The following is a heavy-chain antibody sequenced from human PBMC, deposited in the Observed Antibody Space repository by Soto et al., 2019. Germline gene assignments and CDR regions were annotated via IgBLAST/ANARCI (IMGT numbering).Heavy chain of an antibody. Sequence: PSETLSLTCTVSGGSISSYYWSWIRQPPGKGLEWIGYIYYSGSTNYNPSLKSRVTISVDTSKNQLSLKLSSVTAADTAVYYCASSGGESVLRYFDWLSFDYWGQGTLVTVSS. CDR2: IYYSGST. D-gene: IGHD3-9*01. V-gene: IGHV4-59*01. CDR1: GGSISSYY. J-gene: IGHJ4*02. CDR3: ASSGGESVLRYFDWLSFDY.